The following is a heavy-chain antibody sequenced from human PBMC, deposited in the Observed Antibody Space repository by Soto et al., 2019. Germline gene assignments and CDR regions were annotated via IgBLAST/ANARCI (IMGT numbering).Heavy chain of an antibody. CDR2: IRGRADSYET. Sequence: EVQLVESGGGLVQPGGSLKLSCTASGFSFSASAIHWVRQASGKGLEWVGRIRGRADSYETTFGASVRGRFSLSRDDSTNTAYLQKTDLGPEDTATYYCTKQTPRGVSTVLFDKWGQGTLVTVSS. CDR3: TKQTPRGVSTVLFDK. CDR1: GFSFSASA. D-gene: IGHD4-4*01. J-gene: IGHJ4*02. V-gene: IGHV3-73*02.